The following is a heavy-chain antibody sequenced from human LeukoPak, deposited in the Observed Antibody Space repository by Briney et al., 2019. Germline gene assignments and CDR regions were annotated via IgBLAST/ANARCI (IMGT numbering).Heavy chain of an antibody. V-gene: IGHV3-49*04. Sequence: GGSLRLSCTASGFTFGDYAMSWVRQAPGRGLEWVGFVCSRTFGGTIEYAASVKGRFTISRDDSKSIAYLQMDSLRTEDTPVYYCTRDRNVGSGYYFHDFWGQGTLVTVSS. CDR3: TRDRNVGSGYYFHDF. D-gene: IGHD3-22*01. CDR1: GFTFGDYA. J-gene: IGHJ4*02. CDR2: VCSRTFGGTI.